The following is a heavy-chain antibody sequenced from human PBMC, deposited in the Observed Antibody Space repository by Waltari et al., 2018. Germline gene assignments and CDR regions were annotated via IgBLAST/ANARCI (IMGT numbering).Heavy chain of an antibody. CDR2: IYYSGST. CDR3: ARGGSAVAAYGPLGY. Sequence: QVQLQESGPGLVKPSETLSLTCTVSGGSISSHYWSWIRPPPGKGLEWIGYIYYSGSTNYNPSLKSRVTISVDTSKNQFSLKLSSVTAADTAVYYCARGGSAVAAYGPLGYWGQGTLVTVSS. V-gene: IGHV4-59*11. J-gene: IGHJ4*02. D-gene: IGHD6-19*01. CDR1: GGSISSHY.